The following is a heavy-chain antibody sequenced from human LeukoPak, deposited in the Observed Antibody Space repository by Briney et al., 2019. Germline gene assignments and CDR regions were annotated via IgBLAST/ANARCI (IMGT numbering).Heavy chain of an antibody. CDR2: IYYSGST. CDR1: GGSISSSSYY. Sequence: KTSETLSLTCTVSGGSISSSSYYWGWIRQPPGKGLEWIGSIYYSGSTYYNPSLKSRVTISVDTSKNQFSLKLSSVTAADTAVYYRARDHGVNWFDPWGQGTLVTVSS. D-gene: IGHD4-17*01. V-gene: IGHV4-39*02. J-gene: IGHJ5*02. CDR3: ARDHGVNWFDP.